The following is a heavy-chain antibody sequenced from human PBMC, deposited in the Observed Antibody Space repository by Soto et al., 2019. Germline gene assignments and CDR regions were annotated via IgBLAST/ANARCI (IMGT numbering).Heavy chain of an antibody. D-gene: IGHD3-10*01. J-gene: IGHJ5*02. CDR3: ARELLRAPNWFDP. Sequence: GGSLRLSCAASGFSFVSYWMHWVRQVPGEGLAWVSRINGNADNSDYADSVKGRFTISRDNAMSRLYLQMNSLRAEDTAVYYCARELLRAPNWFDPWGQGTLVTVSS. CDR1: GFSFVSYW. V-gene: IGHV3-74*01. CDR2: INGNADNS.